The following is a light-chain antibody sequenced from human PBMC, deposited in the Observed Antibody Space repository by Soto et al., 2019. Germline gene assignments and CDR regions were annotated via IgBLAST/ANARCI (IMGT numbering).Light chain of an antibody. V-gene: IGKV1-39*01. J-gene: IGKJ5*01. CDR1: QSSSRY. Sequence: DIQMTHSPSSLSASVGDGVTITFLASQSSSRYLNWYQQKAGKAPKLLIYVASSLQSGVPSRFSGSGSGTDFTLTISSLQSEDFAVYYCQQYNTWRSINFGQGTRLEIK. CDR2: VAS. CDR3: QQYNTWRSIN.